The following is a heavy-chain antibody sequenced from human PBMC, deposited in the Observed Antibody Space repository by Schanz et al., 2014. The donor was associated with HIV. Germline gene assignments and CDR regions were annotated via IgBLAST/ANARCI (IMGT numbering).Heavy chain of an antibody. J-gene: IGHJ4*02. Sequence: EVQLVESGGGLVQPGGSLRLSCAASGFTFSSHWMHWVRQAPGKGLVWVSRISGSGVSTFYAGSVKGRFAISRDKSKNTLYLQMNSLRVEDTAVYYCAKMARSVAANTNFDYWGQGTLVTVSS. V-gene: IGHV3-23*04. CDR3: AKMARSVAANTNFDY. CDR2: ISGSGVST. D-gene: IGHD6-19*01. CDR1: GFTFSSHW.